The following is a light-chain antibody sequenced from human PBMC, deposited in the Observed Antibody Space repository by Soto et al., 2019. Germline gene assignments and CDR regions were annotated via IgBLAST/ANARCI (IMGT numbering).Light chain of an antibody. V-gene: IGLV2-14*01. CDR2: EVT. CDR3: SSYTSSSLYV. J-gene: IGLJ1*01. Sequence: QSVLTQPASVSGSPGQSITISCTGTSSDIGGHHFVSWYQQQSGKASKLVIYEVTDRPSGVSDRFSGSKSGNTASLTVSGPQPEDEADYYCSSYTSSSLYVFGTGTKVTVL. CDR1: SSDIGGHHF.